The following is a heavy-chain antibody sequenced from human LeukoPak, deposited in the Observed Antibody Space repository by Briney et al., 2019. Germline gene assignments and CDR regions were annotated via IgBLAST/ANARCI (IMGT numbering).Heavy chain of an antibody. V-gene: IGHV3-30*18. CDR3: AKDQCSSTSCYVFDY. Sequence: PGRSLRLSCAASGFTFSSYGMHWARQAPGKGLEWVAVISYDGSNKYYADSVKGRFTISRDNSKNTLYLQMNSLRAEDTAVYYCAKDQCSSTSCYVFDYWGQGTLVTVSS. D-gene: IGHD2-2*01. CDR2: ISYDGSNK. J-gene: IGHJ4*02. CDR1: GFTFSSYG.